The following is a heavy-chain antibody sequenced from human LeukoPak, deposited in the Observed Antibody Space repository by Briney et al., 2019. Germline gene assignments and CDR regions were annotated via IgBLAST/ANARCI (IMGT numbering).Heavy chain of an antibody. D-gene: IGHD4-11*01. J-gene: IGHJ5*02. CDR1: GGSISSSNYY. V-gene: IGHV4-39*07. CDR3: ASGDYSRRPVS. CDR2: IIYTGRT. Sequence: PSETLSLTCTVSGGSISSSNYYWAWIRQPPGKGLEWIGSIIYTGRTFYNPSLKSRVTISVDTSKNQFSLELSSVTAADTAVYYCASGDYSRRPVSWGQGTQVTVSS.